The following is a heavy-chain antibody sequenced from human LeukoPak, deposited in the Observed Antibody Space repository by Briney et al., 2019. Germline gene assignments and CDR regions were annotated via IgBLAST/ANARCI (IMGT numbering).Heavy chain of an antibody. CDR2: ISAYNGNT. CDR3: ARDESGGYDWGAFDY. D-gene: IGHD5-12*01. Sequence: ASVMVSCKASGYTFTSYGISWVRQAPGQGLEWMGWISAYNGNTNYAQKLQGRVTMTTDTSTSTAYMELRSLRSDDTAVYYCARDESGGYDWGAFDYWGQGTLVTVSS. J-gene: IGHJ4*02. CDR1: GYTFTSYG. V-gene: IGHV1-18*01.